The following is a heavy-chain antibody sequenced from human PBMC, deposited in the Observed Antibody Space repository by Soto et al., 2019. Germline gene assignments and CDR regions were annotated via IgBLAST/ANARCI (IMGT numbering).Heavy chain of an antibody. V-gene: IGHV3-15*01. D-gene: IGHD1-1*01. CDR1: GFTFRNAW. CDR2: IKSNIDGGTT. CDR3: AIVGGISRSY. J-gene: IGHJ4*02. Sequence: EVQLVESGGGLVKPGGSVRLSCAASGFTFRNAWMSWFRQAPGKGLEWVGRIKSNIDGGTTDNAAPVQGRFTISRDDAKNTLFLPMNRLKTEDTAVYYCAIVGGISRSYWGQGTLVTVSS.